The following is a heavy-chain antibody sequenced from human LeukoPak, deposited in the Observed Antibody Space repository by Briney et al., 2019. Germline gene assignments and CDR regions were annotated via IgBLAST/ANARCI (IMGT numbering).Heavy chain of an antibody. D-gene: IGHD5-18*01. Sequence: PGGSLRLSCAASGFTFSNYGMHWVRQAPGKGLEWVAFIRYDGSNKYYADSVKSRFIISRDNSKNTLYLQMNSLRAEATAVYYCAKWRSYGSYYFDYWGQGTLVTVSS. CDR1: GFTFSNYG. V-gene: IGHV3-30*02. J-gene: IGHJ4*02. CDR2: IRYDGSNK. CDR3: AKWRSYGSYYFDY.